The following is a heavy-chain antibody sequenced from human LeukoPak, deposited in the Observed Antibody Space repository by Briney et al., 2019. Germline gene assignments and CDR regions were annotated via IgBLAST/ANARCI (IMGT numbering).Heavy chain of an antibody. V-gene: IGHV4-34*01. D-gene: IGHD1-1*01. CDR1: GGSFSGYY. CDR3: ARRYLYYYYYYMDV. Sequence: PSETLSLTCAVYGGSFSGYYGSWIRQPPGKGLERIGEINHSGSTNYNPSLKSRVTISVDTSKNQFSLKLSSVTAANTAVYYCARRYLYYYYYYMDVWGKGTTVTISS. J-gene: IGHJ6*03. CDR2: INHSGST.